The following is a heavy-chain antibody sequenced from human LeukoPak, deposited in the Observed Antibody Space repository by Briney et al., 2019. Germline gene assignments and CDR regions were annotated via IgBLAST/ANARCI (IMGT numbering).Heavy chain of an antibody. Sequence: GGSLRLSCAASGFTFSTYWMHWVRQAPGKGLVWVSRINTDGSSTTYADSVKGRFTISRDNAKNTLYLQMNSLGGEDTAVYYCANGAFRLYYIDVWGKGTTVTVSS. CDR3: ANGAFRLYYIDV. V-gene: IGHV3-74*03. CDR2: INTDGSST. D-gene: IGHD3-16*01. CDR1: GFTFSTYW. J-gene: IGHJ6*03.